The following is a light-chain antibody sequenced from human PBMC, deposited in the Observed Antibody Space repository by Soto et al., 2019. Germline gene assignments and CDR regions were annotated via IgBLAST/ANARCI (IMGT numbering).Light chain of an antibody. CDR2: DNN. J-gene: IGLJ3*02. CDR1: SSNIGNNH. CDR3: GSWDRSMRGWV. V-gene: IGLV1-51*01. Sequence: QSVLTQPPSVSAAPGQKVTVSCSGTSSNIGNNHVSWYQHLPGTAPNVLIYDNNKRPSGIPDRFSGSKSATSATLDITGRQTGAEADYYCGSWDRSMRGWVFGGGTKLTVL.